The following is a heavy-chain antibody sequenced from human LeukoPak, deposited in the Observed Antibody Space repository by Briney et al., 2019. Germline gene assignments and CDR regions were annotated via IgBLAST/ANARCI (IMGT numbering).Heavy chain of an antibody. D-gene: IGHD5-12*01. CDR1: GGSISSYY. V-gene: IGHV4-59*01. CDR2: IYYSGST. J-gene: IGHJ3*02. Sequence: SETLSLTYTVSGGSISSYYWSWIRQPPGKGLKWIGYIYYSGSTNYNPSLKSRVTISVDTSKNQFSLKLSSVTAADTAVYYCARPRRGYVLHDAFDIWGQGTMVTVSS. CDR3: ARPRRGYVLHDAFDI.